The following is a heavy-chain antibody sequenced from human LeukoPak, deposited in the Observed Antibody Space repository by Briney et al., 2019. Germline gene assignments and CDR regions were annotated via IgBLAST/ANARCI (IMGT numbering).Heavy chain of an antibody. J-gene: IGHJ4*02. CDR3: ARDRGSSGWYYFDC. D-gene: IGHD6-19*01. Sequence: AGSLRLSCAASGFTVGSNYMSWVRQAPGKLLEWVSLIFNDGSTYYADSVKARFTISRDNSMDTLYLQMNSLRVEDMAVYYCARDRGSSGWYYFDCWGQGTLVTVSS. CDR2: IFNDGST. CDR1: GFTVGSNY. V-gene: IGHV3-66*01.